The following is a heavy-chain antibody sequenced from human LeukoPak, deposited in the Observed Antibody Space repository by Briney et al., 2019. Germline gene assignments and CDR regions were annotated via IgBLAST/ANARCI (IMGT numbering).Heavy chain of an antibody. CDR2: ISYDGSNK. D-gene: IGHD3-16*01. CDR1: GFTFSSYA. V-gene: IGHV3-30-3*01. J-gene: IGHJ4*02. Sequence: GGSLRLSCAASGFTFSSYAMHWVRQAPGKGLEWGAVISYDGSNKYYADSVKGRFTISRDNSKNTLYLRMNSLRAEDTAVYYCAGGSWRVTWSYFDYWGQGTLVTVSS. CDR3: AGGSWRVTWSYFDY.